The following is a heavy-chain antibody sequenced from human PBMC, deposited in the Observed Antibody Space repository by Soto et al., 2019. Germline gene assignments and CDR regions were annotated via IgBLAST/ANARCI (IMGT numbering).Heavy chain of an antibody. CDR1: GFTFSSYA. V-gene: IGHV3-23*01. CDR2: ISGSGTTT. D-gene: IGHD1-26*01. J-gene: IGHJ4*02. CDR3: AKDLAGATRGRFDY. Sequence: GGSLRLSCAASGFTFSSYAMSWVRQAPGKGLEWVSGISGSGTTTYYADSVKGRFTISRDNSKNTMYLQMNSPRAEDTAVYYCAKDLAGATRGRFDYWGQRTLVT.